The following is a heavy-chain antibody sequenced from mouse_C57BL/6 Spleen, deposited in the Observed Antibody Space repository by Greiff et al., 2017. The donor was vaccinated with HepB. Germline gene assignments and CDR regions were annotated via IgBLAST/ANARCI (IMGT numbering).Heavy chain of an antibody. V-gene: IGHV1-50*01. CDR3: ASQLGPFAY. CDR2: IDPSDSYT. D-gene: IGHD4-1*02. Sequence: QVQLQQPGAELVKPGASVKLSCKASGYTFTSYWMQWVKQRPGQGLEWIGEIDPSDSYTNYNQKFKGKATLTVDTSSSTAYMQLSSLTSEDSAVYYGASQLGPFAYWGQGTLVTVSA. CDR1: GYTFTSYW. J-gene: IGHJ3*01.